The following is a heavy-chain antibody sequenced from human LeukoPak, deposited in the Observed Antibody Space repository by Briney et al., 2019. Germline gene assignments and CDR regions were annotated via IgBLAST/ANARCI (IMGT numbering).Heavy chain of an antibody. CDR3: AKDRSMVVPAAVLED. CDR2: INIDGSST. Sequence: GGSLRLSCAASEFTFSNYWMHWVRQAPGKGLVWVSRINIDGSSTNYADSVKGRFTISRDNAKNTLYLQMNSLRAEDTAVYYCAKDRSMVVPAAVLEDWGQGTLVIVSS. J-gene: IGHJ4*02. D-gene: IGHD2-2*01. CDR1: EFTFSNYW. V-gene: IGHV3-74*01.